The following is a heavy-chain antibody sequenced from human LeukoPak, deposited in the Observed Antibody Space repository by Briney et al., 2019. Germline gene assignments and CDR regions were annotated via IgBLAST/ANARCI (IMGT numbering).Heavy chain of an antibody. CDR1: GFTFSSYS. D-gene: IGHD2-15*01. CDR3: APDEEYCSGGSCYTLLFDY. Sequence: GGSLRLSCAASGFTFSSYSMNWVCQAPGKGLEWVSYISSSSSTIYYADSVKGRFTISRDNAKNSLYLQMNSLRAEDTAVYYCAPDEEYCSGGSCYTLLFDYWGQGTLVTVSS. V-gene: IGHV3-48*01. J-gene: IGHJ4*02. CDR2: ISSSSSTI.